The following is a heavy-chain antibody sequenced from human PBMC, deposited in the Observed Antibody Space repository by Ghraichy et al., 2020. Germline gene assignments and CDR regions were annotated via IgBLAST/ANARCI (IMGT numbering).Heavy chain of an antibody. Sequence: GGSLRLSCEASGFTFTNYAMSWVRQAPGKGLEWVSSISGSGIGTYYADSVKGRFTISRDNSKNTVSLQMNSLKAEDTAVYYCAKTRKNGYNSVNNWGQGTLVTVSS. J-gene: IGHJ4*02. CDR1: GFTFTNYA. CDR3: AKTRKNGYNSVNN. V-gene: IGHV3-23*01. CDR2: ISGSGIGT. D-gene: IGHD5-24*01.